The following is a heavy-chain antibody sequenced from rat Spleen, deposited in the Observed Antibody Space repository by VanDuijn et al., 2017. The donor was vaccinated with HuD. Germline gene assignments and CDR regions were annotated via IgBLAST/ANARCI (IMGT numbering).Heavy chain of an antibody. D-gene: IGHD1-12*02. CDR1: GFTFSDYA. CDR2: IIYDGSRI. V-gene: IGHV5S10*01. J-gene: IGHJ3*01. Sequence: EVQLVESGGGLVQPGNSLKLSCAASGFTFSDYAMAWVRQSPKKGLEWVATIIYDGSRIYYRDSVKGRFTIARDKAKNTQYLQMDSLRSEDTATYYCATHYDGSYPFVFWGQGTLVTVSS. CDR3: ATHYDGSYPFVF.